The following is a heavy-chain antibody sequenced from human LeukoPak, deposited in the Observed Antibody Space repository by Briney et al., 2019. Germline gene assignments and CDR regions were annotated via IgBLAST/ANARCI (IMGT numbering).Heavy chain of an antibody. CDR1: GFTFSSYE. V-gene: IGHV3-48*03. D-gene: IGHD3-9*01. Sequence: PGGSLRLSCAASGFTFSSYEMNWVRQAPGKGLEWVSYISSSGSTIYYADPVKGRFTISRDNAKNSLYLQMNSLRAEDTAVYYCARDPPYDILTGLMWDYWGQGTLVTVSS. CDR2: ISSSGSTI. CDR3: ARDPPYDILTGLMWDY. J-gene: IGHJ4*02.